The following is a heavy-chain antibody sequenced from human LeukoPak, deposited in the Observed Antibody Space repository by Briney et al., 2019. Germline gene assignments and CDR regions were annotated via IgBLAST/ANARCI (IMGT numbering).Heavy chain of an antibody. CDR2: IYSGDIT. V-gene: IGHV3-53*01. CDR1: GFTVSNNY. D-gene: IGHD5-18*01. J-gene: IGHJ4*02. CDR3: ARGSGYSYGFPDY. Sequence: PGGSLRLSCAASGFTVSNNYMSWVRQAPGKGLEWASVIYSGDITYYADSVKGRFTISRDNSKNTLYLQMNSLRAEDTAVYYCARGSGYSYGFPDYWGQGTLVTVSS.